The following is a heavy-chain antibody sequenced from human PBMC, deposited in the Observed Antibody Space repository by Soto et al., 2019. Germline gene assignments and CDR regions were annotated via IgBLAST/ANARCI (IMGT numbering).Heavy chain of an antibody. CDR2: IIPIFGTA. CDR1: GGTFSSYA. CDR3: ARGGKRWLQWGGYFDY. Sequence: QVQLVQSGAEVKKPGSSVKVSCKASGGTFSSYAISWVRQAPGQGLEWMGGIIPIFGTANYAQKFQGRVTIPADESTSTAYMELSSLRSEDTAVYYCARGGKRWLQWGGYFDYWGQGTLVTVSS. J-gene: IGHJ4*02. D-gene: IGHD5-12*01. V-gene: IGHV1-69*01.